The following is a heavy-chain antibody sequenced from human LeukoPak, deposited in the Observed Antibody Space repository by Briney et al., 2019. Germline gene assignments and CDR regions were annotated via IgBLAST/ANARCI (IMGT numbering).Heavy chain of an antibody. CDR3: ASPGIAAAGPPHY. J-gene: IGHJ4*02. V-gene: IGHV4-39*07. D-gene: IGHD6-13*01. Sequence: SETLSLTCTVSGGSVSSSTYFWGWIRQPPGKGLEWIGTIYYSGSTYYNPSLKSRVTISVDTSKNQFSLKLSSVTAADTAVYYCASPGIAAAGPPHYWGQGTLVTVSS. CDR1: GGSVSSSTYF. CDR2: IYYSGST.